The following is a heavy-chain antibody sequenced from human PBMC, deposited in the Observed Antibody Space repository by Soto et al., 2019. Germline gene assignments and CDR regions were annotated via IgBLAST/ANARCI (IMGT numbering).Heavy chain of an antibody. J-gene: IGHJ4*02. D-gene: IGHD2-21*02. CDR1: GYSLTELA. CDR3: ATGVTGFDY. Sequence: QVQLVQSGAEVKKPGALVKVSCKVSGYSLTELAMHWVRQAPGKGLEWMGGFGPEDGEAIYAQNFKGSVTMTEDTSTDTAYMELSSLRSEDTAIYYCATGVTGFDYWGQGTLVTVSS. CDR2: FGPEDGEA. V-gene: IGHV1-24*01.